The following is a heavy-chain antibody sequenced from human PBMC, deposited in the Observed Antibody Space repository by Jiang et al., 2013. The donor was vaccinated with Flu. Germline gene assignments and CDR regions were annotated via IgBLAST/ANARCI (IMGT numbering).Heavy chain of an antibody. Sequence: AASGFTFSSYSMNWVRQAPGKGLEWVSYISSSSSTIYYADSVKGRFTISRDNAKNSLYLQMNSLRDEDTAVYYCARGGSYDSSGYYPGTYYYYGMDVWGQGTTVTVSS. D-gene: IGHD3-22*01. J-gene: IGHJ6*02. V-gene: IGHV3-48*02. CDR1: GFTFSSYS. CDR3: ARGGSYDSSGYYPGTYYYYGMDV. CDR2: ISSSSSTI.